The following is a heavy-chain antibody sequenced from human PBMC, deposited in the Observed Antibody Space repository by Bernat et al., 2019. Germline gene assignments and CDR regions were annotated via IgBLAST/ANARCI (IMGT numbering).Heavy chain of an antibody. Sequence: VQLVETGGGLIQPGGSLILSCAASGFTFSSYGMHWVRQAPGKGLEWVAVIQYDGSNKYYAESVKGRFTISRDNSKNTLYLQMNSLRAEDTAVYYCAKEYGDYGWFDYWGQGTLVTVAS. J-gene: IGHJ4*02. CDR3: AKEYGDYGWFDY. V-gene: IGHV3-30*02. CDR1: GFTFSSYG. D-gene: IGHD4-17*01. CDR2: IQYDGSNK.